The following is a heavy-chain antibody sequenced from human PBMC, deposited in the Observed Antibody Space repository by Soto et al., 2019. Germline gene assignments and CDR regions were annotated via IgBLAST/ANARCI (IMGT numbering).Heavy chain of an antibody. D-gene: IGHD4-17*01. CDR2: IYYSGST. J-gene: IGHJ5*02. Sequence: QVQLQESGPGLVKPSQTLSLTCTVSGGSISSGGYYWSWIRQHPGKGLEWIGYIYYSGSTYYNPSLKSRVTIPGDTSKNQFSLKLSSVTAADTAVYYCARDGGVPTVTNVWFDPWGQGTLVTVSS. CDR1: GGSISSGGYY. CDR3: ARDGGVPTVTNVWFDP. V-gene: IGHV4-31*03.